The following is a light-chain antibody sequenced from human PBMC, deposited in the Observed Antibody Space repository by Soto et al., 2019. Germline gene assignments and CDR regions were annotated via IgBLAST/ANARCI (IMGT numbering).Light chain of an antibody. CDR3: LSYDSSLSGSL. J-gene: IGLJ2*01. CDR1: SSNIGAGYD. Sequence: QSVLTQPPSVSGAPGQSISISCTGSSSNIGAGYDVFWYQQFPGTAPKLLIHGDSIRPSGVPDRFSGSRSGTSASLAITGLQAEDEADYYCLSYDSSLSGSLFGGGTKVTVL. CDR2: GDS. V-gene: IGLV1-40*01.